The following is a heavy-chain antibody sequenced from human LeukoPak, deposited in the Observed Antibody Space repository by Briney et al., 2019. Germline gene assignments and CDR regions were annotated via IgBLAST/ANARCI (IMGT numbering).Heavy chain of an antibody. V-gene: IGHV4-61*02. D-gene: IGHD3-9*01. J-gene: IGHJ4*02. CDR3: AEDYNILTGYNGYFDY. CDR2: IYSSGST. CDR1: GGSISSSSYY. Sequence: ASETLSLTCTVSGGSISSSSYYWSWIRQPAGKGLEWIGRIYSSGSTDYSPSLKSRGTISLDTSKNQFSLKLSSVTAADTAVYYCAEDYNILTGYNGYFDYWGQGTLVTVSS.